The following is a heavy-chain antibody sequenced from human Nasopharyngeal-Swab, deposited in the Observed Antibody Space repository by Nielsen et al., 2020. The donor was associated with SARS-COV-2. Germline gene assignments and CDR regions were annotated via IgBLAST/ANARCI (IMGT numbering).Heavy chain of an antibody. CDR3: ARELGNPFGGYYYGMDV. Sequence: GESLKISCAASGFTFGGYWMNWVRQAPGKGLEWVSSISSSSSYIYYADSVKGRFTISRDNSKNTVHLQMNSLRAEDTAVCYCARELGNPFGGYYYGMDVWGQGTTVTVSS. J-gene: IGHJ6*02. CDR1: GFTFGGYW. CDR2: ISSSSSYI. V-gene: IGHV3-21*04. D-gene: IGHD3-16*01.